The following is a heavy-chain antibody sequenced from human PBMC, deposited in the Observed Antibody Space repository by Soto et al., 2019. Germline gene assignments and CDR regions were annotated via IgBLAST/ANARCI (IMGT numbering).Heavy chain of an antibody. J-gene: IGHJ3*02. CDR3: ARDSGLLYAFDI. CDR1: GFTVSSNY. D-gene: IGHD1-26*01. Sequence: GGSLRLSCAASGFTVSSNYMSWVRQAPGKGLEWVSVIYSGGSTYYADSVKGRLTISRDNSKNTLYLQMNSLRAEDTAVYYCARDSGLLYAFDIWGQGTMVTVSS. CDR2: IYSGGST. V-gene: IGHV3-66*01.